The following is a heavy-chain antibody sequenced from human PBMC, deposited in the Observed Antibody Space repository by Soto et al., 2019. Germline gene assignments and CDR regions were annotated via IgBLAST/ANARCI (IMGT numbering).Heavy chain of an antibody. D-gene: IGHD3-22*01. Sequence: SGPTLGNPTQTVTLTCTFCGFSLSTRGVGVGWIGRPPGKALELLARIYWNDDKRYSPCLKSRLTVTKDTSKNQVVLKMTNMDPVDTATYYCARLYYYDSSGYQTFDCRGQGTLVTVSS. J-gene: IGHJ4*02. CDR1: GFSLSTRGVG. CDR2: IYWNDDK. V-gene: IGHV2-5*01. CDR3: ARLYYYDSSGYQTFDC.